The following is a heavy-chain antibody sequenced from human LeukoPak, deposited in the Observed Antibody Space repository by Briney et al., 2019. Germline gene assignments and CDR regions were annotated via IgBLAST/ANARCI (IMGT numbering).Heavy chain of an antibody. CDR3: AGLGITMIGGV. CDR2: LNWNGAST. D-gene: IGHD3-10*02. V-gene: IGHV3-20*04. J-gene: IGHJ6*04. CDR1: GFTFDDYG. Sequence: GGSLRLSCAASGFTFDDYGLSWVRQVPGKGLEWVSGLNWNGASTGYADSVKGRFTISRDNAKNSLYLQMNSLRAEDTAVYYCAGLGITMIGGVWGKGTTVTISS.